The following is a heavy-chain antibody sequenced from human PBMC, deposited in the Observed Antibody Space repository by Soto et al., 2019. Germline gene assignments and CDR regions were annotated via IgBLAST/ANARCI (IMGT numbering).Heavy chain of an antibody. CDR2: MSYDGSDK. CDR1: GFMFSTYA. D-gene: IGHD3-3*01. V-gene: IGHV3-30*18. CDR3: AKETSRYDFWSGYYNYHGMDV. Sequence: GGSLRLSCAASGFMFSTYAMHWVRQAPGKGLEWVAVMSYDGSDKNYGDSVKGRFTISRDNSENTLYLQMNGLRAEDTAVYYCAKETSRYDFWSGYYNYHGMDVWGQGTTVTVSS. J-gene: IGHJ6*02.